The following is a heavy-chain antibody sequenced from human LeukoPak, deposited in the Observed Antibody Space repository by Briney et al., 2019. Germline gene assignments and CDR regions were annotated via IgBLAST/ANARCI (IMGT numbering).Heavy chain of an antibody. J-gene: IGHJ2*01. Sequence: KPSETLSPTCNVSGASISDYYWSWVRQSPEKGLEWIASLLFRGTAHYNPSLRSRVAISDDTSNNQFFLRLTSETTTDTAVYYCARTGRRGYFDFWGRGTLVTVSS. V-gene: IGHV4-4*09. CDR3: ARTGRRGYFDF. CDR1: GASISDYY. D-gene: IGHD1-14*01. CDR2: LLFRGTA.